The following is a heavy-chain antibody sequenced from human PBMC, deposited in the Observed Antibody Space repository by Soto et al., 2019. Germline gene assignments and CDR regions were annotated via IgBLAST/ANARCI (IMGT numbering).Heavy chain of an antibody. V-gene: IGHV3-11*01. CDR2: ISSTGRTI. Sequence: PGGSLRLSCGASGFTFSNYYMSWIRQAPGKGQKWVSYISSTGRTIYYADSVKGRFTVSRDNAQNSLSLKLNSLRVEDTAVYYCARSYSSGWEFDYLGQGTQVTVS. CDR1: GFTFSNYY. J-gene: IGHJ4*02. D-gene: IGHD6-19*01. CDR3: ARSYSSGWEFDY.